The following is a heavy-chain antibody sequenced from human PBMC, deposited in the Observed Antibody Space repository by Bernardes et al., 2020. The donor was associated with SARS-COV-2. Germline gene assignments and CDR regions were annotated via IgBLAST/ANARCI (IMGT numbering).Heavy chain of an antibody. V-gene: IGHV3-23*01. CDR1: GFTFSTYA. J-gene: IGHJ4*02. D-gene: IGHD3-9*01. CDR2: ISGNGGDT. CDR3: ARLYDILTGYFDY. Sequence: SLRLSCAVSGFTFSTYAMSWVRQVPGTGLEWVSLISGNGGDTYNAASVKGRFTISRDNSKNTLYVQMDSLRAEDTAIYYCARLYDILTGYFDYWGQGTLVTVSS.